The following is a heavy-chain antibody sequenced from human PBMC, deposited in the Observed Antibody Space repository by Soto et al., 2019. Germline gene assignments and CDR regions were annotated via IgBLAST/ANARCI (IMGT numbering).Heavy chain of an antibody. CDR1: GFTFSSYA. CDR2: ISGSGGST. CDR3: AKDLSVAAGAGYYYGMDV. V-gene: IGHV3-23*01. D-gene: IGHD6-19*01. J-gene: IGHJ6*02. Sequence: GGSLRLSCAASGFTFSSYAMSWVRQAPGKGLEWVSAISGSGGSTYYADSVKGRFTISRDNSKNTLYLQMNSLRAEDTAVYYCAKDLSVAAGAGYYYGMDVWGQGTTVTVSS.